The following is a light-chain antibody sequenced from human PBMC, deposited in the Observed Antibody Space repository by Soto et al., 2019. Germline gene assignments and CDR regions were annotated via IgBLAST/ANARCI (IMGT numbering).Light chain of an antibody. CDR1: QSVSNRY. Sequence: EIVLTQSPGTLSLSPGERATLSCWASQSVSNRYLACYQQKPAQAPRHLSYGPSSRATGIPDRFSASGSGPDFTYSISRVMREDCAVYCGQQYGSSWTLGKGTKVDI. CDR3: QQYGSSWT. V-gene: IGKV3-20*01. CDR2: GPS. J-gene: IGKJ1*01.